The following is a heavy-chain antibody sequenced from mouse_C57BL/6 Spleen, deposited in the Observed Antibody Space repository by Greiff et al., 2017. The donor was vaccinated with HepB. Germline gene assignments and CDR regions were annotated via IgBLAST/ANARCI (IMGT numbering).Heavy chain of an antibody. CDR1: GFTFSDYG. CDR2: ISSGSSTI. Sequence: EVKLMVSGGGLVKPGGSLKLSCAASGFTFSDYGMHWVRQAPEKGLEWVAYISSGSSTIYYADTVKGRFTISRDNAKNTLFLQMTSLRSEDTAMYYCARQGGYFDYWGQGTTLTVSS. CDR3: ARQGGYFDY. J-gene: IGHJ2*01. V-gene: IGHV5-17*01.